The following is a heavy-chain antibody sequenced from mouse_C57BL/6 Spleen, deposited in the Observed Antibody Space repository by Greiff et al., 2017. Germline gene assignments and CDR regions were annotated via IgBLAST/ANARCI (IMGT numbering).Heavy chain of an antibody. J-gene: IGHJ1*03. CDR1: GYTFTSYG. Sequence: QVQLKQSGAELARPGASVKLSCKASGYTFTSYGISWVKQRTGQGLEWIGEIYPRSGNTYYNEKFKGKATLTADKSSSTAYMELRSLTSEDSAVXFCARGGYYGSSPWWYFDVWGTGTTVTVSS. D-gene: IGHD1-1*01. CDR2: IYPRSGNT. CDR3: ARGGYYGSSPWWYFDV. V-gene: IGHV1-81*01.